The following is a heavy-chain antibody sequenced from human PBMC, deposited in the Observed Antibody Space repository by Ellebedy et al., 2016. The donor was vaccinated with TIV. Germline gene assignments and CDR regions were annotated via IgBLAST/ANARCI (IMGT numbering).Heavy chain of an antibody. CDR1: GFTFSRYS. Sequence: GESLKISCAASGFTFSRYSVNWVRQAPGKGLEWVSSISSTSSYIYYADSVKGRFTISRDNAKNSLYLQMNSLRAEDTAVYYCAWAMDWGQGTQVTVSS. CDR2: ISSTSSYI. D-gene: IGHD5-18*01. CDR3: AWAMD. V-gene: IGHV3-21*01. J-gene: IGHJ4*02.